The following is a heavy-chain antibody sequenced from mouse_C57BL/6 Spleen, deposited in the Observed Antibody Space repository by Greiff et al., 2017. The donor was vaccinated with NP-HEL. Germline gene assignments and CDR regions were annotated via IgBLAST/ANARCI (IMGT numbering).Heavy chain of an antibody. CDR2: INPNNGGT. J-gene: IGHJ4*01. V-gene: IGHV1-26*01. CDR3: ARRRLRRVGAMDY. Sequence: VQLQQSGPELVKPGASVKISCKASGYTFTDYYMNWVKQSHGKSLEWIGDINPNNGGTSYNQKFKGKATLTVDKSSSTAYMELRSLTSEDSAVYYCARRRLRRVGAMDYWGHGTSVTVSS. D-gene: IGHD2-4*01. CDR1: GYTFTDYY.